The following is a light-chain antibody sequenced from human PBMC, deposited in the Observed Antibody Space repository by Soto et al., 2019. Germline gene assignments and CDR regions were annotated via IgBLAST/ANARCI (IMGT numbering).Light chain of an antibody. Sequence: IVMTQSPATLSVSPGERAIFSCRASQSVDSKLAWYQQKPGQAPRRLIHDASTRATGIPARFSGSGSGTELTLTISSLQFEDFAIYYCQQYYVWNTFGGGTKVEIK. J-gene: IGKJ4*01. V-gene: IGKV3D-15*01. CDR2: DAS. CDR1: QSVDSK. CDR3: QQYYVWNT.